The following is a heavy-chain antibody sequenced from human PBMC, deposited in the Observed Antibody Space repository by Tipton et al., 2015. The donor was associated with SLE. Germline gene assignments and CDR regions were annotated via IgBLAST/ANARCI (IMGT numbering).Heavy chain of an antibody. CDR2: INHSGST. V-gene: IGHV4-34*01. D-gene: IGHD5-24*01. CDR1: SGSFSGFY. J-gene: IGHJ6*02. CDR3: ARWLQLGYYGMDV. Sequence: TLSLTCAVYSGSFSGFYWSWIRQPPGKGLEWIGEINHSGSTIYNPSLKSRVTISVDMSKNQFSLKLSSVTAADTAVYYCARWLQLGYYGMDVWGQGTTVTVSS.